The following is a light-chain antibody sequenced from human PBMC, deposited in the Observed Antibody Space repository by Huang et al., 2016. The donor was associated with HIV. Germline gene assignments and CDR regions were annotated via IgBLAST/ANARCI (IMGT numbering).Light chain of an antibody. Sequence: EIVLTQSPATLSFSPGERATLSCRASQSVSSYLACYQQKPGQAPRLLSYDASNRATGIPARFSGSGSGTDFTLTISSLEPEDVAVYYCQQRSNWAPITFGGGTKVEIK. CDR2: DAS. V-gene: IGKV3-11*01. J-gene: IGKJ4*01. CDR3: QQRSNWAPIT. CDR1: QSVSSY.